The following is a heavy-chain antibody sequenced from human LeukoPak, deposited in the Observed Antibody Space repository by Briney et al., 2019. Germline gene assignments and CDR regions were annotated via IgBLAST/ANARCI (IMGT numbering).Heavy chain of an antibody. CDR2: IYYSGST. Sequence: SETLSLTCTVSGGSISSYYWSWIRQPPGKGLEWIGYIYYSGSTNYNPSLKSRVTISVDTSKNQFSLKLSSVTAADTAVYYCARVAGFYDSSGYYDWGQGTLVTVSS. CDR3: ARVAGFYDSSGYYD. D-gene: IGHD3-22*01. V-gene: IGHV4-59*01. CDR1: GGSISSYY. J-gene: IGHJ4*02.